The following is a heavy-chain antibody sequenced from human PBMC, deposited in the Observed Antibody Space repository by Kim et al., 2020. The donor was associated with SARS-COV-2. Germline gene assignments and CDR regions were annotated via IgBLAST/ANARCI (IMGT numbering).Heavy chain of an antibody. Sequence: SETLSLTCTVSGGSISSSSYYWGWIRQPPGKGLEWIGSIYYSGSTYYNPSLKSRVTISVDTSKNQFSLKLSSVTAADTAVYYCARLLGRYFDWLLSRGWFDPWGQGTLVTVSS. CDR3: ARLLGRYFDWLLSRGWFDP. CDR1: GGSISSSSYY. CDR2: IYYSGST. D-gene: IGHD3-9*01. J-gene: IGHJ5*02. V-gene: IGHV4-39*01.